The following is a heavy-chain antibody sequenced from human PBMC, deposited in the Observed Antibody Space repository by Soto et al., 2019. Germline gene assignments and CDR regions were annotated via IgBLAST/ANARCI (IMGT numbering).Heavy chain of an antibody. CDR3: AREGSAATLSRAFDI. D-gene: IGHD2-15*01. CDR2: ISSSGSTI. J-gene: IGHJ3*02. V-gene: IGHV3-11*01. Sequence: GGSLRLSCAASGFTFSDYYMSWIRQAPGKGLEWVSYISSSGSTIYYADSVKGRFTISRDNAKNSLYLQMNSLRAEDTAVYYCAREGSAATLSRAFDIWGQGTMVTVSS. CDR1: GFTFSDYY.